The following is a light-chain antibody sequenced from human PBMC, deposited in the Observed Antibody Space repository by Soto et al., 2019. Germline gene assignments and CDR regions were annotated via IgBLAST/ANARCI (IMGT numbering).Light chain of an antibody. V-gene: IGLV2-23*03. CDR1: SSDVGNYKL. CDR2: EGS. Sequence: QSALTQPASVSGSPGQSITISCTGTSSDVGNYKLVSWYQQHPGKAPKLMIYEGSKRPSGVSNRFSGSKSGNTASLTISGLQAEDEGDYYCSSYAGSSTFVVFGGGTKLTVL. J-gene: IGLJ2*01. CDR3: SSYAGSSTFVV.